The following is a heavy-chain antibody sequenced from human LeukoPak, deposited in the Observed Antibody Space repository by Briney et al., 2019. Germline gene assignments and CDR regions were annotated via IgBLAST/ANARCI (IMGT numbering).Heavy chain of an antibody. CDR1: GFTFSSYG. J-gene: IGHJ4*02. CDR2: ISYDGSNK. CDR3: AKDQARYCSSTSCYIGTNYFDY. Sequence: AGKSLRLSCEASGFTFSSYGMHWVRQAPGKGLEWVAVISYDGSNKYYADSVKGRFTISRDNSKNTLYLQMNSLRAEDTAVYYCAKDQARYCSSTSCYIGTNYFDYWGQGTLVTVSS. D-gene: IGHD2-2*02. V-gene: IGHV3-30*18.